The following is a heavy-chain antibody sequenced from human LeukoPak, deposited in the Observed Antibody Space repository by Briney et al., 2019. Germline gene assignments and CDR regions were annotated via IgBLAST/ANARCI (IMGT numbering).Heavy chain of an antibody. D-gene: IGHD3-10*01. J-gene: IGHJ4*02. CDR3: ARDGYYGD. Sequence: ASVKVSCKASGGTFSSYAISWVRQAPGQGLEWMGRINPIFGTANYAQKFQGRVTITTDESTSTAYMELSSLRSEDTAVYYCARDGYYGDWGQGTLVTVSS. V-gene: IGHV1-69*05. CDR2: INPIFGTA. CDR1: GGTFSSYA.